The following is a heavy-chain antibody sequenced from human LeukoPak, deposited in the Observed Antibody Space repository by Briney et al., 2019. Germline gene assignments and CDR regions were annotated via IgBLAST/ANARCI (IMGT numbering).Heavy chain of an antibody. CDR2: IIPIFGTA. CDR1: GGTFSSYA. V-gene: IGHV1-69*05. Sequence: SVKVSCKASGGTFSSYAISWVRQAPGQGLEWMGRIIPIFGTANYAQKFQGGVTITTDESTSTAYMELSSLRSEDTAVYYCADCSSTSCYYYYYMDVWGKGTTVTVSS. CDR3: ADCSSTSCYYYYYMDV. D-gene: IGHD2-2*01. J-gene: IGHJ6*03.